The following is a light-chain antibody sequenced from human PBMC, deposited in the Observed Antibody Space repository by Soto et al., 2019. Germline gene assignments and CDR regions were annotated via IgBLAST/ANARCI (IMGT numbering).Light chain of an antibody. Sequence: ETVLTQSPGTLSLSPGERATLSCRASQSFSSSYLAWYQQKPSQAPRLLIYGASSRATDIPDRFSGSGSGTDFTLTISRLEPEDFAVYYCQQYDSSPLTFGGGTKVEIK. J-gene: IGKJ4*01. CDR2: GAS. V-gene: IGKV3-20*01. CDR1: QSFSSSY. CDR3: QQYDSSPLT.